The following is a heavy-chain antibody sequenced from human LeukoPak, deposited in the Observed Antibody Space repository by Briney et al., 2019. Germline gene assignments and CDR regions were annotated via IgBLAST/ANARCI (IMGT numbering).Heavy chain of an antibody. CDR3: ARASQLLPFDY. Sequence: SETLSLTCTVSGGSIISYYWSWIRQPPGKGLEWIGYIYYSGSTNYNPSLKSRVTVSVDTSKNQFSLKLSSVTAADTAVYYCARASQLLPFDYWGQGTLVTVSS. J-gene: IGHJ4*02. CDR2: IYYSGST. V-gene: IGHV4-59*01. CDR1: GGSIISYY. D-gene: IGHD2-2*01.